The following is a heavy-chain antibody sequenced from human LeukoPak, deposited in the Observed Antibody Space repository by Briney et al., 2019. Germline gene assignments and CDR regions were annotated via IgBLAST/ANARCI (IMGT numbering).Heavy chain of an antibody. V-gene: IGHV3-23*01. CDR2: ISGSGGST. CDR3: AKPRDGYNYFDY. CDR1: GFTFSSYA. D-gene: IGHD5-24*01. J-gene: IGHJ4*02. Sequence: GGSLRLSCAASGFTFSSYAMSWVRQAPGKGLEWVSAISGSGGSTCYADSVKGRFTISRDNSKNTLYLQMNSLRAEDTAVYYCAKPRDGYNYFDYWGQGTLVTVSS.